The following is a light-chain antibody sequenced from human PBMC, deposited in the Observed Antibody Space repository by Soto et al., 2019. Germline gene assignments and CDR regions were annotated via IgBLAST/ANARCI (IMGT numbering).Light chain of an antibody. V-gene: IGKV3-20*01. Sequence: EIVLTQSPGTLSLSPGKRATLSCRASQSVSSIAWYQQRPGQPPKLLIYGASSRAAGIPARFSGSGSGTDFTLTITRLAPEDFAVYFCQQYGSLPWTFGQGTKVDIK. CDR2: GAS. CDR1: QSVSS. J-gene: IGKJ1*01. CDR3: QQYGSLPWT.